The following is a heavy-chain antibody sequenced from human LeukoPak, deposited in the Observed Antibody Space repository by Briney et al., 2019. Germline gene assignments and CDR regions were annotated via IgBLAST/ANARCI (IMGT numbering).Heavy chain of an antibody. Sequence: ASVKVSCKASGYTFTSYYMHWVRQAPGQALEWMGIINPSGGSTSYAQKFQGRVTMTRDMPTSTVYMELSSLRSEDTAVYYCARREILPSPFDPWGQGTLVTVSS. J-gene: IGHJ5*02. CDR3: ARREILPSPFDP. D-gene: IGHD3-10*01. V-gene: IGHV1-46*01. CDR2: INPSGGST. CDR1: GYTFTSYY.